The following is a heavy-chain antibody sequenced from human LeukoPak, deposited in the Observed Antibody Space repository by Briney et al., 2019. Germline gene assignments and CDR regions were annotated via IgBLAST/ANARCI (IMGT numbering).Heavy chain of an antibody. CDR1: GFTFSSYS. CDR3: ARPLTLGANDAFDI. V-gene: IGHV3-48*01. D-gene: IGHD1-26*01. J-gene: IGHJ3*02. CDR2: ISSSSSTI. Sequence: GGSLRLSCAASGFTFSSYSMNWVRQAPGKGLEWVSYISSSSSTIYYADSVKGRFTISRDNSKNTLYLQMNSLRAEDTAVYYCARPLTLGANDAFDIWGQGTMVTVSS.